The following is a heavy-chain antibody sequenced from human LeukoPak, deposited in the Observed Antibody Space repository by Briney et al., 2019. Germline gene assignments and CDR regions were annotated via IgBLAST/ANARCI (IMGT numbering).Heavy chain of an antibody. Sequence: GGSLRLSCAASGFTFDDYAMHWVRQAPGRSLEGVSGINWNSGSIGYADSVKGRFTISRDNAKNSLYLQVNSLRAEDTALYYCSKGSDYDSRGYYDYWGQGTLVTVSS. CDR2: INWNSGSI. J-gene: IGHJ4*02. V-gene: IGHV3-9*01. CDR1: GFTFDDYA. CDR3: SKGSDYDSRGYYDY. D-gene: IGHD3-22*01.